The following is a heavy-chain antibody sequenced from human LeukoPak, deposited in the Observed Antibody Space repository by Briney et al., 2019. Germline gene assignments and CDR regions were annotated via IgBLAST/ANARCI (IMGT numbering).Heavy chain of an antibody. V-gene: IGHV3-23*01. CDR3: AKLGDYYYYMDV. CDR2: ISGSGGST. Sequence: PGGSLRLSCAASGFTFSSYAMSWVRQAPGKGLEWVSAISGSGGSTYYADPVKGRFTISRDNSKNTLCLQMNSLRAEDTAVYYCAKLGDYYYYMDVWGKGTTVTVSS. CDR1: GFTFSSYA. D-gene: IGHD2-15*01. J-gene: IGHJ6*03.